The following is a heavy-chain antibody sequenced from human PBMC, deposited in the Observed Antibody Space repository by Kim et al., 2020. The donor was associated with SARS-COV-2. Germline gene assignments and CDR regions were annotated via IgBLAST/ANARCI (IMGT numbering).Heavy chain of an antibody. CDR3: AREVVGATEGGDY. V-gene: IGHV3-33*01. Sequence: GGSLRLSCAASGFTFSSYGMHWVRQAPGKGLEWVAVIWYDGSNKYYADSVKGRLTISRDNSKNTLYLQMNSLRAEDTAVYYCAREVVGATEGGDYWGQGTLVTVSS. J-gene: IGHJ4*02. CDR1: GFTFSSYG. D-gene: IGHD1-26*01. CDR2: IWYDGSNK.